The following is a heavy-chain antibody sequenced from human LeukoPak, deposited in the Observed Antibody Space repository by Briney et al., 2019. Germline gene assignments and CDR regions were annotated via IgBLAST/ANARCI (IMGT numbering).Heavy chain of an antibody. CDR3: TTFIVVVPAASRRDY. J-gene: IGHJ4*02. V-gene: IGHV3-15*01. CDR2: IKSKTDGGTT. D-gene: IGHD2-2*01. Sequence: GGSLRLSCAASGFTFSNAWMSWVRQAPGKGLEWVGRIKSKTDGGTTDYAAPVKGRFTISRDDSKNTLYLQVNSLKTEDTAVYYCTTFIVVVPAASRRDYWGQGTLVTVSS. CDR1: GFTFSNAW.